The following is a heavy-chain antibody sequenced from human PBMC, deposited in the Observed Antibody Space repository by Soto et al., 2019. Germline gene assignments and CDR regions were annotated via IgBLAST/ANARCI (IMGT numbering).Heavy chain of an antibody. Sequence: ASVKVSCKTSGYTFTNYVVDWVRQAPGQGLEWMGWINSGNGNTKYSEKFQGRVTITRDTSASTAYMKLNSLTSEDTAVYYCARGLTIFGVVIGYWGQGTLVTVSS. V-gene: IGHV1-3*01. CDR1: GYTFTNYV. CDR2: INSGNGNT. J-gene: IGHJ4*02. CDR3: ARGLTIFGVVIGY. D-gene: IGHD3-3*01.